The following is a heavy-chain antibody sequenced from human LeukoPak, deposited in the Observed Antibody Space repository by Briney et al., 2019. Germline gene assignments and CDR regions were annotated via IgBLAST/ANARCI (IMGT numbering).Heavy chain of an antibody. J-gene: IGHJ4*02. CDR1: GYTFSSYA. Sequence: SVKVSCKTSGYTFSSYAISWVRQAPGQGLEWMGGIIPIFGTANYAQKFQGRVTIAADESTSTAYMELSSLRSEDTAVYYCARWYGSGSYEDDYFDYWGQGTLVTVSS. CDR3: ARWYGSGSYEDDYFDY. CDR2: IIPIFGTA. D-gene: IGHD3-10*01. V-gene: IGHV1-69*13.